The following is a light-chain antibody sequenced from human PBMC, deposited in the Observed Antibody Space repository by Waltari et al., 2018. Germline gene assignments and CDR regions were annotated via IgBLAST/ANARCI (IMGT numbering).Light chain of an antibody. Sequence: QSALTHPASVSGSPGQSIPISCTGTNSDVGRYNYVSWYQQHPGKAPKLMIYEVTNRPSGLSNRFSGSKSGNTASLTITELQAEDEADYYCSSYAGNDLVIFGGGTKLTVL. J-gene: IGLJ2*01. CDR2: EVT. V-gene: IGLV2-14*01. CDR3: SSYAGNDLVI. CDR1: NSDVGRYNY.